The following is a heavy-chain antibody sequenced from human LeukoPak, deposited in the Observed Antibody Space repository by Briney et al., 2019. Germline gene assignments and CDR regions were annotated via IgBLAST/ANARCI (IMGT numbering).Heavy chain of an antibody. CDR2: IKKTTDGGTT. V-gene: IGHV3-15*01. CDR1: GFTFSNAW. CDR3: SAERITLVRGIIWDDF. D-gene: IGHD3-10*01. Sequence: PGGSLRLSCVASGFTFSNAWMNWVRQAPGKGLEWVGRIKKTTDGGTTDYAAPVKGRLIISRDDSKNTVYLQMNSLKTEDTAVYYCSAERITLVRGIIWDDFWGQGTLVTVSS. J-gene: IGHJ4*02.